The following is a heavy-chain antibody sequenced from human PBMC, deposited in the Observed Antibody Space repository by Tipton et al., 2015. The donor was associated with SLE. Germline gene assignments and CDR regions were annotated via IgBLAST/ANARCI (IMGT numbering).Heavy chain of an antibody. CDR3: ARGGSFCSSSSCHLDY. Sequence: QSGAEVKKPGAPVKVSCQASGYTFDTFGFTWVRQAPGQGLQWMGWITPYNGNTNYAERFQGRVTMTTDTSTRTAYMELRSLRSDDTAVYYCARGGSFCSSSSCHLDYWGQGTLVTVSS. D-gene: IGHD2-2*01. CDR2: ITPYNGNT. CDR1: GYTFDTFG. J-gene: IGHJ4*02. V-gene: IGHV1-18*01.